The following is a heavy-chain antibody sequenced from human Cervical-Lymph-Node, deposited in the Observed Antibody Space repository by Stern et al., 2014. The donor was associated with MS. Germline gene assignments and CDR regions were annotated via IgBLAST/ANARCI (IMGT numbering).Heavy chain of an antibody. D-gene: IGHD1-26*01. CDR1: GDTFNTSG. V-gene: IGHV1-69*06. J-gene: IGHJ5*02. CDR2: IIPVFGTT. Sequence: QVQLVQSGAEVKTPGSSVKVSCKTSGDTFNTSGISWVRQAPGQGLEWMGGIIPVFGTTNYARKFQGRLTVTADKSTSTVYMALSSLRSEDTAVYYCARDLGVGPTVSWGQGTRVTVSS. CDR3: ARDLGVGPTVS.